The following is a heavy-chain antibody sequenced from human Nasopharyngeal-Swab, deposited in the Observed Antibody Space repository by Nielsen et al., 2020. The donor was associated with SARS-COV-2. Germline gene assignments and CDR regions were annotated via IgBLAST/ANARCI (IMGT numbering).Heavy chain of an antibody. CDR2: FDPEDGET. Sequence: ASVKVSCKVSGYTLTELSMHWVRQAPGKGLEWLGGFDPEDGETIYAQKFQGRVTMTEDTSTDTAYMELSSLGSEDTAVYYCATSPPYCSSTSCYGWFDPWGQGTLVTVSS. D-gene: IGHD2-2*01. CDR1: GYTLTELS. CDR3: ATSPPYCSSTSCYGWFDP. J-gene: IGHJ5*02. V-gene: IGHV1-24*01.